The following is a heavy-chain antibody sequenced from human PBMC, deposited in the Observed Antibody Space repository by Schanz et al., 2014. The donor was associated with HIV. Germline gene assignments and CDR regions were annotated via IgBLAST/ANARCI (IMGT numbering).Heavy chain of an antibody. J-gene: IGHJ4*02. V-gene: IGHV4-59*01. D-gene: IGHD3-10*01. CDR1: GASISSYY. CDR2: MYYSGSS. Sequence: QVQLQESGPGLVKPSETLSLTCTVSGASISSYYWSWIRQPPGKGLEWIGYMYYSGSSKNNPSLKSRVTISVDTSKNQFSLKLSSVTAADTATYYCARGPWAGSGSYPLDYWGQGTLVTVSS. CDR3: ARGPWAGSGSYPLDY.